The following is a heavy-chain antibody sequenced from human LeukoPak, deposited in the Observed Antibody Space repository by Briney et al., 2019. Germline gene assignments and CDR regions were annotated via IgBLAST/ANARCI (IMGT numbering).Heavy chain of an antibody. CDR3: ASYGGPYGTGYYFDY. CDR1: GFSFSDHF. CDR2: MSSSDNPI. J-gene: IGHJ4*02. D-gene: IGHD1-1*01. Sequence: GGSLRLSCAASGFSFSDHFMSWIRQAPGKGLEWVSYMSSSDNPIYYADSVKGRFTISRDNAKNSLYLQMNSLRAEDTAVYYCASYGGPYGTGYYFDYWGQGTLVTVSS. V-gene: IGHV3-11*04.